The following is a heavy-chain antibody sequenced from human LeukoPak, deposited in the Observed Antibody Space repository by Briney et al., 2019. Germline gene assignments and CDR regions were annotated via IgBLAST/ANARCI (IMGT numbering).Heavy chain of an antibody. J-gene: IGHJ6*03. D-gene: IGHD4-17*01. V-gene: IGHV4-38-2*02. CDR2: IYHSGST. Sequence: PSETLSLTCTVSGYSISSGYYWGWIRQPPGKGLEWIGSIYHSGSTYYNPSLKSRVTISVDTSKNQFSLKLSSLRSEDTAVYYCATWVTTGSPYYYYYMDVWGKGTTVTVSS. CDR3: ATWVTTGSPYYYYYMDV. CDR1: GYSISSGYY.